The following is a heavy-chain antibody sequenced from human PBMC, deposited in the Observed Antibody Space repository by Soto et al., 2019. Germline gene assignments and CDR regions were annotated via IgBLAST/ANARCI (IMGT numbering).Heavy chain of an antibody. Sequence: ASVKVSCKASGYTFTSYGISWVRQAPGQGLEWMGWIGAYNGNTNYAQKLQGRVTMTTDTSTSTAYMELRSLRSDDTAVYYCARVELAVVVPAAISAVNWFDPWGQGTLVTVSS. D-gene: IGHD2-2*01. V-gene: IGHV1-18*01. CDR1: GYTFTSYG. CDR2: IGAYNGNT. J-gene: IGHJ5*02. CDR3: ARVELAVVVPAAISAVNWFDP.